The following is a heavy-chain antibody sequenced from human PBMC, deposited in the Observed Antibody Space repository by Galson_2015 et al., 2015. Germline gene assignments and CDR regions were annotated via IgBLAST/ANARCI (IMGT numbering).Heavy chain of an antibody. CDR1: GFTFSSYG. CDR3: AKDGPCSTSCRTLSYFSGMDV. CDR2: ISYDGSNK. V-gene: IGHV3-30*18. J-gene: IGHJ6*02. D-gene: IGHD2-2*01. Sequence: SLRLSCAASGFTFSSYGMHWVRQAPGKGLEWVAVISYDGSNKYYADSVKGRFTISRDNSKNTMYLQMNSLRAEDTAVYYCAKDGPCSTSCRTLSYFSGMDVWGHGTAVTVSS.